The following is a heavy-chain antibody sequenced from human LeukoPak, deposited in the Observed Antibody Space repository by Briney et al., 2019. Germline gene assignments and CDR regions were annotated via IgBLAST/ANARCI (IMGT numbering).Heavy chain of an antibody. CDR3: ACSIAADPFDY. J-gene: IGHJ4*02. CDR1: GFSFSSYS. V-gene: IGHV3-21*01. Sequence: GGSLRLSCAASGFSFSSYSMNWVRQAPGKGLEWVSSISSSSSYIYYADSVKGRFTISRDNAKNSLYLQMNSLRAEDTAVYYCACSIAADPFDYWGQGTLVTVSS. CDR2: ISSSSSYI. D-gene: IGHD6-25*01.